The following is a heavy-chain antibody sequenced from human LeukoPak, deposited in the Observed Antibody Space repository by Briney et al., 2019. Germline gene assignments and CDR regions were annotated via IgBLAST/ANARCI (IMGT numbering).Heavy chain of an antibody. CDR1: GFTFSSYS. J-gene: IGHJ4*02. D-gene: IGHD2-15*01. Sequence: GGSLRLSCAASGFTFSSYSMNWVRQAPGKGLEWVSSISSSSYIYYADSVKGRFTISRDNAKNSLYLQMNSLRAEDTAVYYCARGPSPLLGFDYWGQGTLVTVSS. CDR2: ISSSSYI. V-gene: IGHV3-21*01. CDR3: ARGPSPLLGFDY.